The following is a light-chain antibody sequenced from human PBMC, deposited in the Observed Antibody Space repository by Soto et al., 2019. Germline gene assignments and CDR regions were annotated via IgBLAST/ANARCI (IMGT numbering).Light chain of an antibody. Sequence: EIVLTQSPGTLSLSPAERATLPCIANQSVTKNNLNWYQQKPGQAPRLLIYGASTRATGIPARFSGSGSGTEFTLTISSLQSEDFAVYYGQQYNNWPPLTFGQGTRLEIK. CDR1: QSVTKNN. V-gene: IGKV3-15*01. J-gene: IGKJ5*01. CDR2: GAS. CDR3: QQYNNWPPLT.